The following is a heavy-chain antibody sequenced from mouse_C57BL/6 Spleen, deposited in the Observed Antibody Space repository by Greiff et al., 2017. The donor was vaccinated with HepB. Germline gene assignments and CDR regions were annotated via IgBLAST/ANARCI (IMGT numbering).Heavy chain of an antibody. V-gene: IGHV1-69*01. CDR2: IDPSDSYT. D-gene: IGHD1-1*01. J-gene: IGHJ2*01. CDR1: GYTFTSYW. Sequence: QVQLKQPGAELVMPGASVKLSCKASGYTFTSYWMHWVKQRPGQGLEWIGEIDPSDSYTNYNQKFKGKSTLTVDKASSTAYMQLSSLTSEDSALNYDARGGYYGSSYEDYWGQGTPLTVSS. CDR3: ARGGYYGSSYEDY.